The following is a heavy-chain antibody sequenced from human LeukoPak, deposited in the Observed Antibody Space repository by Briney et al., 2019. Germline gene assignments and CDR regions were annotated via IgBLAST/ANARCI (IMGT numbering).Heavy chain of an antibody. Sequence: GGSLRLSCAASGFTFSSYWMSWVCQAPGKGLEWVANIKEDGSEKNYVDSVKGRFAISRDNAKNPLYLQMNSLRAEDTAVYYCARGGGRHVEYWGQGNLVTVSS. D-gene: IGHD2/OR15-2a*01. CDR1: GFTFSSYW. CDR3: ARGGGRHVEY. V-gene: IGHV3-7*05. CDR2: IKEDGSEK. J-gene: IGHJ4*02.